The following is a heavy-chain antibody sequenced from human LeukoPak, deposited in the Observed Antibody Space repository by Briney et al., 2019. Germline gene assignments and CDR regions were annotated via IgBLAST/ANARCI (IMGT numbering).Heavy chain of an antibody. V-gene: IGHV3-20*04. J-gene: IGHJ5*02. Sequence: GGSLRLSCAASGFTFNDYGMSWVRQAPGKGLEWVSGINRSGGSTGYADSVKGRFTISRDNANNSLYLQMNSMRAADKALDYFSRAGIYCSGGSCYSWFDPWGQGTLVTVSS. D-gene: IGHD2-15*01. CDR3: SRAGIYCSGGSCYSWFDP. CDR2: INRSGGST. CDR1: GFTFNDYG.